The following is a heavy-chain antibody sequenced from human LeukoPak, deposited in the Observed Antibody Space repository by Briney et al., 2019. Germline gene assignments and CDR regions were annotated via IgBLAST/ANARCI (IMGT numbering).Heavy chain of an antibody. CDR1: GFTFSSYW. CDR2: IKQDGSEK. J-gene: IGHJ4*02. CDR3: ASTQTFDY. V-gene: IGHV3-7*01. Sequence: GGSLRLSCSASGFTFSSYWMSWVRQAPGKGLEWVANIKQDGSEKYYVDSVKGRFTISRDNAENSLYLQMSSLRVEDTAVYFCASTQTFDYWGQGTLVTVSS.